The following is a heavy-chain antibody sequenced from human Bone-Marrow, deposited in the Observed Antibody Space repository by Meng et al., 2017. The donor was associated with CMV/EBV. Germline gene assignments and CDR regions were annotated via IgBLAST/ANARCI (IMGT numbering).Heavy chain of an antibody. CDR2: ISYSGST. J-gene: IGHJ4*02. V-gene: IGHV4-39*01. Sequence: GSLRLSCSVSGGSIGSSSYYWDWIRQPPGKGLEYIGGISYSGSTYYNPSLKSRVTISVDTSKNQFSLKLTSVTAADTAVYHCASHSGTYSIHYFDYWGQGTLVTVSS. D-gene: IGHD1-26*01. CDR3: ASHSGTYSIHYFDY. CDR1: GGSIGSSSYY.